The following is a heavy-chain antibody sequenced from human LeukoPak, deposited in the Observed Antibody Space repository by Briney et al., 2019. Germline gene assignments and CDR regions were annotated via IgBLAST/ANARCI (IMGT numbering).Heavy chain of an antibody. D-gene: IGHD2-2*01. CDR2: INPNSGGT. Sequence: GASVKVSCKASGYTFTGYYMHWVRQAPGQGLEWMGWINPNSGGTNYAQKFQGRVTMTRDTSISTAYMELSRLRSDDTAVYYCARVPSPYYYYYMDVWGKGTTVTVSS. CDR3: ARVPSPYYYYYMDV. V-gene: IGHV1-2*02. CDR1: GYTFTGYY. J-gene: IGHJ6*03.